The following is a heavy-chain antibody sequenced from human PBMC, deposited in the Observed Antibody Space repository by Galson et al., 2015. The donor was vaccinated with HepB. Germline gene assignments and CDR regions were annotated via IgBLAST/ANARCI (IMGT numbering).Heavy chain of an antibody. V-gene: IGHV1-3*01. CDR2: INAGNGNT. Sequence: SCKASGYTFTSYAMHWVRQAPGQRLEWMGWINAGNGNTKYSQKLQGRVTITRDTSASTAYMELSSLRSEDTAVYYCAREGETTVTTLDYWGQGTLVTVSS. CDR3: AREGETTVTTLDY. CDR1: GYTFTSYA. J-gene: IGHJ4*02. D-gene: IGHD4-17*01.